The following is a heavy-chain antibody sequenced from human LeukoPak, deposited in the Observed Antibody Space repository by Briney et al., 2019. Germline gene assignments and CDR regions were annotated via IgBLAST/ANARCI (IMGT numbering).Heavy chain of an antibody. CDR1: GYTFTSYY. D-gene: IGHD4-17*01. Sequence: ASVKVSCKASGYTFTSYYMHWVRQAPGQGLEWMGIINPSGGSTGYAQKFQGRVTMTRDTSTSTVYMELSSLRSEDTAVYYCAGATVTGPYYFAYWGQGTLVTVSS. CDR3: AGATVTGPYYFAY. CDR2: INPSGGST. V-gene: IGHV1-46*01. J-gene: IGHJ4*02.